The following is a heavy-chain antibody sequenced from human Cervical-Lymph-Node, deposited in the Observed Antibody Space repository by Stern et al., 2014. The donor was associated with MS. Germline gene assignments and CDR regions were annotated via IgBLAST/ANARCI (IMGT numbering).Heavy chain of an antibody. CDR1: GGSISSYY. CDR2: IYYSGST. D-gene: IGHD2-8*02. Sequence: QVQLQESGPGLVKPSETLSLTCTVSGGSISSYYWSWIRQPPGKGLEWIGYIYYSGSTNYNPSLKSRVTISVDTSKNQFSLKLSSVTAADTAVYYCARGGVRNFDYWGQGTLVTVSS. CDR3: ARGGVRNFDY. J-gene: IGHJ4*02. V-gene: IGHV4-59*01.